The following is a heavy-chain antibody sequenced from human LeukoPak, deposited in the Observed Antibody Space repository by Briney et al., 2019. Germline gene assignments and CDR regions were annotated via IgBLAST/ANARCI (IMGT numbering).Heavy chain of an antibody. Sequence: PSETLSLTCTVSGGSISSGSYYWSWIRQPAGKGLEWIGRIYTSGSTNHNPSLKSRVTISVDTSKNQFSLKLSSVTAADTAVYYCAREKIADSSKDYWGQGTLVTVSS. CDR2: IYTSGST. V-gene: IGHV4-61*02. D-gene: IGHD3-22*01. J-gene: IGHJ4*02. CDR3: AREKIADSSKDY. CDR1: GGSISSGSYY.